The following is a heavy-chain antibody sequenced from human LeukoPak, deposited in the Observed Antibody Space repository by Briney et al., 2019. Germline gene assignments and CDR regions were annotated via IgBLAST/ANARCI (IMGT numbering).Heavy chain of an antibody. CDR2: IYYSGST. Sequence: SETLSLTCTVSGGSISGYYWSWIRQPPGKGLEWIGYIYYSGSTNYNPSLKSRVTISVDTSKNQFSLKLSSVTAADTAVYYCARHALYSNYGFDYWGQGTLVTVPS. CDR1: GGSISGYY. J-gene: IGHJ4*02. CDR3: ARHALYSNYGFDY. D-gene: IGHD4-11*01. V-gene: IGHV4-59*08.